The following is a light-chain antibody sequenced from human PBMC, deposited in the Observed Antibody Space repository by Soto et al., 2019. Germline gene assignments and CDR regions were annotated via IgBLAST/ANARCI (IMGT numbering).Light chain of an antibody. V-gene: IGKV3-15*01. J-gene: IGKJ4*01. CDR2: HAS. CDR1: QSVYNN. CDR3: QQYDKWPLT. Sequence: EIVMTQSPATLSVSPGERATLSCRASQSVYNNLAWYQQKPGQAPRLLIYHASTRATGIPARFSGSGSGTEFTLTISSLQSGDFAIYYCQQYDKWPLTFGGGTKVEIK.